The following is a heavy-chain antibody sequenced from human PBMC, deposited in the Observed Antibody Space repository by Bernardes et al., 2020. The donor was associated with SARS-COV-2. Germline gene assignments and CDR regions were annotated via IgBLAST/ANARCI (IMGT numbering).Heavy chain of an antibody. CDR3: ARVSVYLRHFDY. CDR1: GFTFSSYE. D-gene: IGHD3-10*01. J-gene: IGHJ4*02. Sequence: GGSLRLSCAASGFTFSSYEMNWVRQAPGKGLEWVSYISGSGSTMRYADAVKGRFTISRDNAKNSLYLQMNSLRAEDTAVYYCARVSVYLRHFDYWGQGTLVTVSS. V-gene: IGHV3-48*03. CDR2: ISGSGSTM.